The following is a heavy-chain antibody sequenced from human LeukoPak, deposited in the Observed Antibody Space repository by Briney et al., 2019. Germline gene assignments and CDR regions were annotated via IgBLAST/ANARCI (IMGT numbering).Heavy chain of an antibody. D-gene: IGHD2-21*02. J-gene: IGHJ4*02. CDR1: GFNFANHA. CDR3: VREDTPATANY. V-gene: IGHV3-23*01. CDR2: IGGGGDIT. Sequence: GGSLRLSCAASGFNFANHAMSWVRQTPGKGLEWVSAIGGGGDITYYADSVTGRFTISRDNSKDTLFLQMHSLRPGDTAVYYCVREDTPATANYWGQGTLVTTSS.